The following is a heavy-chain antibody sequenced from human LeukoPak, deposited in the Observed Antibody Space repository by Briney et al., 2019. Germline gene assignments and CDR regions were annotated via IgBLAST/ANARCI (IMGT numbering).Heavy chain of an antibody. J-gene: IGHJ4*02. V-gene: IGHV3-33*08. Sequence: GGSLRLSCAASGFTFSSYAMHWVRQAPGKGLEWVAVIWNDGSTKYYADSVKGRFSISRDNSNNTLVLQMNSLRAEDTAVYYCARDLWIQLWPGLFDYWGQGALVTVSS. CDR1: GFTFSSYA. CDR2: IWNDGSTK. D-gene: IGHD5-18*01. CDR3: ARDLWIQLWPGLFDY.